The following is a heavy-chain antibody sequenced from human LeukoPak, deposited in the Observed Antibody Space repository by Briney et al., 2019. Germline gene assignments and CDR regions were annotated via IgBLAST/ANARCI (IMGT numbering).Heavy chain of an antibody. CDR3: ATGLGRYYYGMDV. D-gene: IGHD7-27*01. Sequence: GASVKVSCKVSGYTLTALFLHSVRQAPGNGLEGRGGFDPADGVTVSAQKFHGRVTMPEDTSPDTAYMALSSPRSADPARSCCATGLGRYYYGMDVWGQGTAVTVS. CDR2: FDPADGVT. J-gene: IGHJ6*02. CDR1: GYTLTALF. V-gene: IGHV1-24*01.